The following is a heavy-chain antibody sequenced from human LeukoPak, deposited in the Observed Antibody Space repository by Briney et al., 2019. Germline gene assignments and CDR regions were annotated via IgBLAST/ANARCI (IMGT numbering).Heavy chain of an antibody. D-gene: IGHD2-2*01. V-gene: IGHV4-4*07. CDR2: IYTSWST. J-gene: IGHJ3*02. Sequence: SETLSLTCTVSGGSISSQYWSWVRQPAGKRLELLGRIYTSWSTNYNPSLRSRFTMSVDMSKNQFFLRLASVAAEDTAVYYWARTMLPDVKGAFDIWGQGTRVTVSS. CDR1: GGSISSQY. CDR3: ARTMLPDVKGAFDI.